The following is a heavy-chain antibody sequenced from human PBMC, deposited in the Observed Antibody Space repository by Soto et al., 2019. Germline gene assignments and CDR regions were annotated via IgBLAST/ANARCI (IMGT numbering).Heavy chain of an antibody. Sequence: PSETLSLTCTVSGGSISSGNYYWSWIRQPPGKGLEWIGFISYSGSTYYSLSLKSRVTISVDTSKNQFSLKLSSVTAADTAVYYCARLAGGIAAAGTHWFDPWGQGTLVPVSS. CDR3: ARLAGGIAAAGTHWFDP. CDR1: GGSISSGNYY. J-gene: IGHJ5*02. CDR2: ISYSGST. D-gene: IGHD6-13*01. V-gene: IGHV4-30-4*01.